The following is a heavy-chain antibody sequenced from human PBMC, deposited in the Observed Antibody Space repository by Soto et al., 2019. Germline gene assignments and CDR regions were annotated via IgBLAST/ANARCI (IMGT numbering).Heavy chain of an antibody. V-gene: IGHV1-69*13. CDR2: IIPIFGTA. D-gene: IGHD6-13*01. Sequence: SVKVSCTASGGTFSSYAISWVRQAPGQGLEWMGGIIPIFGTANYAQKFQGRVTITADESTSTAYMELSSLRSEDTAVYYCARDSSSWYYFDYWGQRTLVTVSS. CDR1: GGTFSSYA. J-gene: IGHJ4*02. CDR3: ARDSSSWYYFDY.